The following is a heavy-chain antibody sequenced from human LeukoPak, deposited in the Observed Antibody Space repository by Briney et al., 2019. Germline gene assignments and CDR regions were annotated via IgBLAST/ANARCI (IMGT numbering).Heavy chain of an antibody. CDR3: ARGRGKRQLGSFDY. CDR1: GGSISSYY. CDR2: IYYSGST. D-gene: IGHD6-13*01. J-gene: IGHJ4*02. V-gene: IGHV4-59*01. Sequence: PSETLSLTCSVSGGSISSYYWSWIAKPPGKGLEGSGYIYYSGSTNYNPSLKSRVTISVDTSKNQSSLKLSSVTAADTAVYYCARGRGKRQLGSFDYWGQGTLVTVSS.